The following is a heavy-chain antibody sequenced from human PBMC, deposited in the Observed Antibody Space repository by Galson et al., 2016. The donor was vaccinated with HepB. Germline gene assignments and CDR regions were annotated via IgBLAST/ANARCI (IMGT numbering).Heavy chain of an antibody. D-gene: IGHD2-21*01. Sequence: SLRLSCAASGFSFSGSAMHWVRQASGKGLEWVGRIRSKPYNYATEYATSVKGRFTISRDDLKNVAYLQMNSLKTEDTALYYCTRRSDLGDYIDYWGQGTLVTVSS. CDR3: TRRSDLGDYIDY. V-gene: IGHV3-73*01. J-gene: IGHJ4*01. CDR2: IRSKPYNYAT. CDR1: GFSFSGSA.